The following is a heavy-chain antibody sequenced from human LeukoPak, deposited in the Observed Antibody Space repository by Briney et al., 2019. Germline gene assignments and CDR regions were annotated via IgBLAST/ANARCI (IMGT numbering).Heavy chain of an antibody. D-gene: IGHD4/OR15-4a*01. CDR3: ARMVGTTSY. CDR1: GYTFTDYY. V-gene: IGHV1-2*02. CDR2: INPNSGGT. J-gene: IGHJ4*02. Sequence: ASVKVSCKASGYTFTDYYMHWVRQAPGQGLEWMGWINPNSGGTNYARKFQGRATMTRDTFISTAYMELSRLRSDDTAVYYCARMVGTTSYWGQGTLVTVSS.